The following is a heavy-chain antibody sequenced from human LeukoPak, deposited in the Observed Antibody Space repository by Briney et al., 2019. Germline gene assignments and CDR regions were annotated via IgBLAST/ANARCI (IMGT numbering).Heavy chain of an antibody. CDR1: GFTFSSYG. J-gene: IGHJ4*02. V-gene: IGHV3-33*01. Sequence: PGRSLRLSCAASGFTFSSYGMHWVRQAPGKGLEWVAVIWYDGSNKYYADSVKGRFTISRDNSKNTLYLQTNSLRAEDTAVYYCARDYVLGELLIGYWGQGTLVTVSS. D-gene: IGHD3-10*01. CDR2: IWYDGSNK. CDR3: ARDYVLGELLIGY.